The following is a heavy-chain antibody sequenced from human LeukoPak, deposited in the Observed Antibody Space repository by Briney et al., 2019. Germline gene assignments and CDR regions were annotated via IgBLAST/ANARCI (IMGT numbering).Heavy chain of an antibody. V-gene: IGHV3-30*18. Sequence: GGSLRLSCAASGFTFSSYGIHWVRQAPGKGLEWVAVISPDGSNKYYADSVKGRFTISRDNSKNTLYLQMNSLRAEDTAVYYCAKGGSSGWFDYFDYWGQGTLVTVSS. CDR1: GFTFSSYG. D-gene: IGHD6-19*01. CDR2: ISPDGSNK. J-gene: IGHJ4*02. CDR3: AKGGSSGWFDYFDY.